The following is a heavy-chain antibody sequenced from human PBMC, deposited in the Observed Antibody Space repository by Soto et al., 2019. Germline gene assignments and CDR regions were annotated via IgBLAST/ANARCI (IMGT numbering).Heavy chain of an antibody. CDR1: GGTFSSYT. Sequence: ASVKVSCKASGGTFSSYTISWVRQAPGQGLEWMGRIIPILGIANYAQKFQGRVTITADKSTSTAYMELSSLRSEDTAVYYCARDTASGRYSSLSAIDYWGQGTLVTVSS. V-gene: IGHV1-69*04. CDR2: IIPILGIA. CDR3: ARDTASGRYSSLSAIDY. J-gene: IGHJ4*02. D-gene: IGHD6-13*01.